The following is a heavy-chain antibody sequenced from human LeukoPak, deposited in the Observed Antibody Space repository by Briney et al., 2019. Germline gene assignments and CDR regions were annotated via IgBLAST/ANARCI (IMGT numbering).Heavy chain of an antibody. CDR3: ARVLDLSKRGLDAFDI. CDR2: VYYSGST. D-gene: IGHD3-16*01. V-gene: IGHV4-59*01. Sequence: PSETLSLTCTVSGGSISSYFWSWIRQPPGKGLEWIGYVYYSGSTNYNPSLKSRVTISVDTSKKQFSLRLSSATAADTAVYYCARVLDLSKRGLDAFDIWGQGTMVTVSS. CDR1: GGSISSYF. J-gene: IGHJ3*02.